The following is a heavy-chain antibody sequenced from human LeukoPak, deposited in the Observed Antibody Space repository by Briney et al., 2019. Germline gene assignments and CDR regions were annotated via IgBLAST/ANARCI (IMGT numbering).Heavy chain of an antibody. CDR1: GGSISSYY. V-gene: IGHV4-59*01. CDR3: ARLRVDTAMVPEYYYDY. Sequence: SETLSLTCTVSGGSISSYYWSWIRQPPGKGLEWIGYIYYSGSTNYNPSLKSRVTISVDTSKNQFSLKLSSVTAADTAVYYCARLRVDTAMVPEYYYDYWGQRTLVTVSS. D-gene: IGHD5-18*01. CDR2: IYYSGST. J-gene: IGHJ4*02.